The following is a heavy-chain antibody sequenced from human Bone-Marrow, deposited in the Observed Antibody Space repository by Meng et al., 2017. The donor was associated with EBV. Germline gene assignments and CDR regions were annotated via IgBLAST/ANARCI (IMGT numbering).Heavy chain of an antibody. J-gene: IGHJ4*02. CDR2: INPRDGNT. CDR1: GYTFTSYY. V-gene: IGHV1-46*01. D-gene: IGHD3-9*01. Sequence: QVQLVQAGGEVKKPGASGKVSCKASGYTFTSYYMHWVRQAPGHGLEWVGIINPRDGNTRYAQNFQGRITFTRDTSTTTVHMDLSSLRSEDTAVYYCARRGSISTNYYMAFDYWGQGTLVTVSS. CDR3: ARRGSISTNYYMAFDY.